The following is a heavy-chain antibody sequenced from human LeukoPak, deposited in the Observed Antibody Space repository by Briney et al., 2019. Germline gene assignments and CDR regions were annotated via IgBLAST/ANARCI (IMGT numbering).Heavy chain of an antibody. J-gene: IGHJ4*02. CDR1: GFTFSSYS. Sequence: GGSLRLSCAASGFTFSSYSMNWVRQPPGKGLEWIAYIRSGATTIYYADSVKGRFTISRDDAKNSLFLQMNSLRAEDTAIYYCATINFRPYWGQGTLVTVSS. CDR3: ATINFRPY. D-gene: IGHD1-1*01. V-gene: IGHV3-48*04. CDR2: IRSGATTI.